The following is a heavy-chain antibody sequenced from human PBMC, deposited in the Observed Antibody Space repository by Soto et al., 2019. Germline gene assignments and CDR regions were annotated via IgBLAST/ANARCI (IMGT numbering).Heavy chain of an antibody. J-gene: IGHJ4*02. Sequence: WWSLRLSCASSGFTFSSYAMSWVRQAPGKGLEWVSAISGSGGSTYYADSVKGRFTISRDNSKNTLYLQMNSLRAEDTAVYYCAKEWTRQSFDYWGQGTLVTVSS. D-gene: IGHD5-12*01. CDR1: GFTFSSYA. CDR3: AKEWTRQSFDY. V-gene: IGHV3-23*01. CDR2: ISGSGGST.